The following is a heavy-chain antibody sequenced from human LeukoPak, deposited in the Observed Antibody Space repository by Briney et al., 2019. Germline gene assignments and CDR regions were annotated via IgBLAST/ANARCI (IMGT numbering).Heavy chain of an antibody. CDR2: IFPIFGTA. D-gene: IGHD4-17*01. J-gene: IGHJ4*02. CDR1: GGTFSSYA. V-gene: IGHV1-69*05. Sequence: GASVKVSCKASGGTFSSYAISWVRQAPGQGLEWMGGIFPIFGTANYAQKLQGRVTMTTDTSTSTAYMELRSLRSDDTAVYYCARDYWDHDYGDYISFDYWGQGTLVTVSS. CDR3: ARDYWDHDYGDYISFDY.